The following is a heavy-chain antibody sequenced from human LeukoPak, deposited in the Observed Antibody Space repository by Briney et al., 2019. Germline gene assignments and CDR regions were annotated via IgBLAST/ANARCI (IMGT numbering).Heavy chain of an antibody. CDR3: AREHCAGGYCYFLDY. J-gene: IGHJ4*02. CDR1: DYPISSGYF. CDR2: ISHSGST. D-gene: IGHD2/OR15-2a*01. V-gene: IGHV4-38-2*02. Sequence: SETLSLTCSVSDYPISSGYFWGWIRQPPGKGLEWIATISHSGSTYFNPSLKSRVIVSIDASKNQFSLNLTSVTAADTAVYFCAREHCAGGYCYFLDYWGQGTLVTVSS.